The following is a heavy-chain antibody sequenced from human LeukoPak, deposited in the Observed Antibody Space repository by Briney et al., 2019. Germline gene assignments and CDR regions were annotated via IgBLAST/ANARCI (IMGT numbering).Heavy chain of an antibody. D-gene: IGHD3-3*01. V-gene: IGHV3-15*07. CDR3: TQIARYDFLGYGMDV. CDR2: IKSKTDGGTT. J-gene: IGHJ6*02. CDR1: GFTFSNAW. Sequence: GGSLRLSCAASGFTFSNAWMNWVRQAPGKGLEWVGRIKSKTDGGTTDYAAPVKGRFTISRDDSKNTLYLQMNSLKTEDTAVYYCTQIARYDFLGYGMDVWGQGTTVTVSS.